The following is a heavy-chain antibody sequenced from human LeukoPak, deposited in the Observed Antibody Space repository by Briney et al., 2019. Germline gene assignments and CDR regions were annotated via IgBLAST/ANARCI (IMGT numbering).Heavy chain of an antibody. D-gene: IGHD3-10*01. CDR3: ARRGYYYYCMDV. J-gene: IGHJ6*02. CDR1: GYSFTSYW. CDR2: IDPGDSYT. V-gene: IGHV5-10-1*01. Sequence: GESLKISCKCSGYSFTSYWISWVRQMPGKGLDWMGRIDPGDSYTNYSPSFQGHVTISADKSISTAYLQWSSLKASDTAMYYCARRGYYYYCMDVWGQGTTVTVSS.